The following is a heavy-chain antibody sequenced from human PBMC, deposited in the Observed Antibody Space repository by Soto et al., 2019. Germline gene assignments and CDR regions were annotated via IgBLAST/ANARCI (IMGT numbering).Heavy chain of an antibody. V-gene: IGHV3-30*03. J-gene: IGHJ6*02. CDR2: ISYDGSNK. D-gene: IGHD3-9*01. CDR1: GFTFSSYG. Sequence: QVQLVESGGGVVQPGRSLRLSCAASGFTFSSYGMHWVRQAPGKGLEWVAVISYDGSNKYYADSVKGRFTISRDNSKNTLYLQMNSLRAEDTAVYYCARYYDILTGYYNQPYYGMDVWGQGTTVTVSS. CDR3: ARYYDILTGYYNQPYYGMDV.